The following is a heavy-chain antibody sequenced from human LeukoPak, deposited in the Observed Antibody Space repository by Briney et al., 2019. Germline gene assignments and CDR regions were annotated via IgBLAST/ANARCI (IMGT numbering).Heavy chain of an antibody. J-gene: IGHJ3*02. CDR3: ARVSVVVPAAIRAFDI. V-gene: IGHV1-69*13. D-gene: IGHD2-2*02. CDR2: IIPIFGTA. Sequence: SVKVSCKASGGTFSSYAISWVRQAPGQGLEWMGGIIPIFGTANYAQKFQGRVTITADESTSTAYMELSSLRSEDTAVYHCARVSVVVPAAIRAFDIWGQGTMVTVSS. CDR1: GGTFSSYA.